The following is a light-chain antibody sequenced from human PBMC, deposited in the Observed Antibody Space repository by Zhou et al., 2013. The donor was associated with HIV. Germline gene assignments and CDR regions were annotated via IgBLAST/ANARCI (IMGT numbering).Light chain of an antibody. CDR2: AAS. CDR3: QQRANWPPE. J-gene: IGKJ2*01. Sequence: DIVLTQSPATLSLSPGESATLSCRASQPISTYLAWYQHKPGQAPRLLVYAASNRATGVPARFSGSGSGTDFTLTISRLEPEDFAVYYCQQRANWPPEFGQGTKVDI. V-gene: IGKV3-11*01. CDR1: QPISTY.